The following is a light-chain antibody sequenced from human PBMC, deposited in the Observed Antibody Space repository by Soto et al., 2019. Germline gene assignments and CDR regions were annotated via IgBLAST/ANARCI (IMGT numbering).Light chain of an antibody. Sequence: IQLTQSPSSLSASIGDRVTITCRASQGISSFLAWYQQEPGKAPNLLISGATTLQSGVPSRFSGSGSGTNFTLTISSLQPEDFATYYCQQFKSYVSFGQGTRLEIK. CDR3: QQFKSYVS. CDR2: GAT. J-gene: IGKJ5*01. V-gene: IGKV1-9*01. CDR1: QGISSF.